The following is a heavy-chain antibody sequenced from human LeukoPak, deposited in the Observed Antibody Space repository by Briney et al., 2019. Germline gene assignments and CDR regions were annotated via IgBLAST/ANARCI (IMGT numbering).Heavy chain of an antibody. CDR2: MSGSSGST. D-gene: IGHD1-14*01. V-gene: IGHV3-23*01. CDR3: AKTYRGGFWAASSDY. Sequence: SLRLSRAPSVLTFSRYAMSWVRPPPGRGREWVSAMSGSSGSTYNADSVKGRFTTSKDNSKNTLYLQMNSLRAGDTAVYYCAKTYRGGFWAASSDYWGQGTLVTVSS. CDR1: VLTFSRYA. J-gene: IGHJ4*02.